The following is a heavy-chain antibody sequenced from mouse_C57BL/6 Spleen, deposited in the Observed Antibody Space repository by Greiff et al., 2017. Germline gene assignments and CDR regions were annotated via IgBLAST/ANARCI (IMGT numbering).Heavy chain of an antibody. V-gene: IGHV1-62-2*01. CDR3: ARTENTYTIHYFDY. D-gene: IGHD5-1-1*01. J-gene: IGHJ2*01. CDR1: GYTFTEYT. CDR2: FSPGSGSI. Sequence: VKLQESGAELVKPGASVKLSCKASGYTFTEYTIHWVKQRSGQGLEWIGWFSPGSGSIKYNENFKDKAPLTADKSSSTVYMELMRLTYEAAAVYFCARTENTYTIHYFDYWGQGTTLTVSA.